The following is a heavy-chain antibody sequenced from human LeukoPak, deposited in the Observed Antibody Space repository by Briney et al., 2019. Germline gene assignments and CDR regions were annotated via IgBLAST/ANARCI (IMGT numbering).Heavy chain of an antibody. CDR1: VYTLTELS. J-gene: IGHJ4*02. CDR2: MNPNSGNT. Sequence: GASVKVSCKVSVYTLTELSMHWVRQATGQGLEWMGWMNPNSGNTGYAQKFQGRVTMTRNTSISTAYMELSSLRSEDTAVYYCARAGIAEFSDYWGQGTLVTVSS. CDR3: ARAGIAEFSDY. D-gene: IGHD6-13*01. V-gene: IGHV1-8*01.